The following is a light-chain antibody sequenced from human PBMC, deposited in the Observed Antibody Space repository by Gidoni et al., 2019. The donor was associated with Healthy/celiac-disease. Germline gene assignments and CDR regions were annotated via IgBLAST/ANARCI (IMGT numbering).Light chain of an antibody. V-gene: IGKV1-33*01. J-gene: IGKJ4*01. CDR1: QDSSNY. Sequence: IPMTQSPSSLSASVGDRVTTTCQASQDSSNYLNWYQQKPGKAPKLRIYDASNLETGVLSRLSGSGSGTDFPFTISRLQPEDIATYYCQQYDNLPALPFGGGTKVEIK. CDR2: DAS. CDR3: QQYDNLPALP.